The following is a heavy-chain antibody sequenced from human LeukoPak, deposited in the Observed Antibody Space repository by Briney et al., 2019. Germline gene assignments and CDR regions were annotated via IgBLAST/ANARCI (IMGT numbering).Heavy chain of an antibody. CDR1: GFTFSSYS. Sequence: GGSLRLSCAASGFTFSSYSMNWVRQAPGKGLEWVSAISGSGGSTYYADSVKGRFTISRDNSKNTLYLQMNSLRAEDTAVYYCAKCVLRFLEWSGLYFDYWGQGTLVTVSS. CDR3: AKCVLRFLEWSGLYFDY. CDR2: ISGSGGST. D-gene: IGHD3-3*01. V-gene: IGHV3-23*01. J-gene: IGHJ4*02.